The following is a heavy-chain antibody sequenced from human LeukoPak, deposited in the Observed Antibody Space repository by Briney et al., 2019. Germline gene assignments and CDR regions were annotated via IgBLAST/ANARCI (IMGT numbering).Heavy chain of an antibody. D-gene: IGHD6-19*01. V-gene: IGHV4-34*01. J-gene: IGHJ4*02. Sequence: SETLSLTCAVYGGSFSGYYWSWIRQPPGKGLEWIGEINHSGSTNYNPSLKSRVTISVDTSKNQFSLKLSSVTAADTAVYYCARLWLESNFADYFDDWGQGTLLTVSS. CDR3: ARLWLESNFADYFDD. CDR2: INHSGST. CDR1: GGSFSGYY.